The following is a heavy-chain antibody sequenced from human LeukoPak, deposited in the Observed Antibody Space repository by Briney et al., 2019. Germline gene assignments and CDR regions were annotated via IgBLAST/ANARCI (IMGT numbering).Heavy chain of an antibody. D-gene: IGHD6-13*01. J-gene: IGHJ4*02. Sequence: GASVKVSCKASGYTFTGYYMHWVRQAPAQGLEWMGWINPNSGGTNCAQKFQGRVTMTRDTSISTAYMELSRLRSDDTAVYYCARPLYSSSYETPIPEFDYWGQGTLVTVSS. CDR1: GYTFTGYY. V-gene: IGHV1-2*02. CDR2: INPNSGGT. CDR3: ARPLYSSSYETPIPEFDY.